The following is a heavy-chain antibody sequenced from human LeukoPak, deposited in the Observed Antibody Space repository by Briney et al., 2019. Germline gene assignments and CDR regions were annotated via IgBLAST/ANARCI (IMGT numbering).Heavy chain of an antibody. CDR1: GGSLSGHY. CDR3: ARLLDNDISGDPDTFDV. V-gene: IGHV4-59*11. CDR2: VSYTGRT. J-gene: IGHJ3*01. D-gene: IGHD3-22*01. Sequence: KPSETLSLTCTVSGGSLSGHYWSWIRQPPGKRLEWIGYVSYTGRTKYNPFPQSRVTISIDTSKSQFSLKLTSVTSADTAVYSCARLLDNDISGDPDTFDVWGQGTTVIVSS.